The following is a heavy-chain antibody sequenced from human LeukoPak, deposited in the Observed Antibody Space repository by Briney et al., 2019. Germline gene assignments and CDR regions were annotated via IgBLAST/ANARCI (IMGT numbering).Heavy chain of an antibody. D-gene: IGHD6-19*01. CDR2: ISYDGSNK. Sequence: PGRSLRLSCAASGFTFSSYAMHWVRQAPGKGLEWVAVISYDGSNKYYADSVKGRFTISRDNSKNTLYLQMNSLRAEDTAVYYCARDLDSSGCFDYWGQGTLVTVSS. V-gene: IGHV3-30-3*01. CDR3: ARDLDSSGCFDY. CDR1: GFTFSSYA. J-gene: IGHJ4*02.